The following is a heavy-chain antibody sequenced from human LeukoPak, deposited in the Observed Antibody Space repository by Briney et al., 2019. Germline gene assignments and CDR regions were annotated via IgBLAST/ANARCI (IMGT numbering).Heavy chain of an antibody. D-gene: IGHD1-26*01. CDR3: ATAWEPAAFVDY. V-gene: IGHV1-24*01. Sequence: ASXXVSCKVSGYTLTELSMHWVRQAHGKGLEWMGGFDPEDGETIYAQKFQGRVTMTEDTSTDTAYMELSSLRSEDTAVYYGATAWEPAAFVDYWGQGTLVTVSS. CDR2: FDPEDGET. CDR1: GYTLTELS. J-gene: IGHJ4*02.